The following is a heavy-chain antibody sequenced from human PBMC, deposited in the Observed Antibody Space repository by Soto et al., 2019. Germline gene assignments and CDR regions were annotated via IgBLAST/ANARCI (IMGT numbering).Heavy chain of an antibody. CDR2: IFWNNER. Sequence: QVTLKESGPVLVKPTEPLTLPCTVSGFSLSKAKMGVSWIRQPPGKALEWLAHIFWNNERAYNTSLKSRLTTSRDTSKSQVVLTMTNVDPVDTGTYFCARALREGLPIYYFDSWGQGTLVTVSS. CDR3: ARALREGLPIYYFDS. V-gene: IGHV2-26*01. J-gene: IGHJ4*02. CDR1: GFSLSKAKMG. D-gene: IGHD1-26*01.